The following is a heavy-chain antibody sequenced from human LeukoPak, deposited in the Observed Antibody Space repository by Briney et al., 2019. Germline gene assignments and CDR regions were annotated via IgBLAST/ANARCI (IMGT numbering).Heavy chain of an antibody. Sequence: GGSLRLSCAASGFTFSSYSMNWVRQAPGKGLEWVSYISSSSSTIYYADSVKGRFTISRDNARDSLYLQMSSLRAEDTAVYYCARDRPNWGIDYWGQGTLVTVSS. CDR1: GFTFSSYS. V-gene: IGHV3-48*01. CDR3: ARDRPNWGIDY. D-gene: IGHD7-27*01. CDR2: ISSSSSTI. J-gene: IGHJ4*02.